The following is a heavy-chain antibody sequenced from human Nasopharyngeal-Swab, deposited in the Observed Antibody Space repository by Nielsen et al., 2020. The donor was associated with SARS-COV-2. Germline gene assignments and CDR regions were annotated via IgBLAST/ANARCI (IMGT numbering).Heavy chain of an antibody. V-gene: IGHV5-10-1*01. D-gene: IGHD1-26*01. CDR3: ARHLVGATGGPDY. Sequence: VRQMPGKGLEWMGRIDPSDSYTNYSPSFQGHVTISADKSISTAYLQWSSLKASDTAMYYCARHLVGATGGPDYWGQGTLVTVSS. J-gene: IGHJ4*02. CDR2: IDPSDSYT.